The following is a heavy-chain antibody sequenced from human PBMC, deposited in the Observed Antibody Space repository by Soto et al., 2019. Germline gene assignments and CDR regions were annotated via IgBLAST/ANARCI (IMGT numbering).Heavy chain of an antibody. J-gene: IGHJ6*03. CDR3: ARGGFQRSMDV. V-gene: IGHV3-74*01. Sequence: EVQLVESGGGLVQPGGSLRLSCAASGFTFSSYWLHWVRQTPGKGLVWVSYINSDGSSANYTDSEKGRFTISRDNAKNTLYLQMNRLRAEDTAVYYCARGGFQRSMDVRGKGTTVTVSS. CDR1: GFTFSSYW. D-gene: IGHD6-25*01. CDR2: INSDGSSA.